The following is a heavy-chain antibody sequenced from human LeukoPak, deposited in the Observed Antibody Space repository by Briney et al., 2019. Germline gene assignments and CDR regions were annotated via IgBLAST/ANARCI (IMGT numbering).Heavy chain of an antibody. CDR3: ARRQGYCSSTSCYTPSWFDP. D-gene: IGHD2-2*02. J-gene: IGHJ5*02. CDR1: GGSFSGYY. CDR2: INHSGST. V-gene: IGHV4-34*01. Sequence: SETLSLTCAVYGGSFSGYYWSWIRQPPGKGLEWIGEINHSGSTNYNPSLKSRVTISVDTSKNQFSLKLSSVTAADTAVYYCARRQGYCSSTSCYTPSWFDPWGQGTLVTVSS.